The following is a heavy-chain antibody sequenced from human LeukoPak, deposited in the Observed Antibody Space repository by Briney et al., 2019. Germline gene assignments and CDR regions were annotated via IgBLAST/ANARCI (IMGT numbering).Heavy chain of an antibody. D-gene: IGHD1-1*01. J-gene: IGHJ4*02. CDR1: GGSISSSNW. Sequence: PSGTLSLTCAVSGGSISSSNWWSWVRQPPGKGLEWIGEIYHSGSTSYNPSLKSRVTISVDKSKNQFSLKLSSVTAADTAVYYCARASHWNQLHYFDYWGQGTLVTVSS. V-gene: IGHV4-4*02. CDR2: IYHSGST. CDR3: ARASHWNQLHYFDY.